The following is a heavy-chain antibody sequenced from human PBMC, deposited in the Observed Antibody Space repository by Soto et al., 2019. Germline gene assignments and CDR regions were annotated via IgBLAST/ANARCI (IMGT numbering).Heavy chain of an antibody. CDR2: INHSGST. Sequence: SETLSLTCAVYGGSFSGYYWSWIRQPPGKGLEWIGEINHSGSTNYNPSLKSRVTLSVDTSKNQFSLKLSSVTAADTAVYYCARAHTPSGRHRRGWFDPWGQGTLVTVSS. CDR3: ARAHTPSGRHRRGWFDP. V-gene: IGHV4-34*01. D-gene: IGHD2-15*01. CDR1: GGSFSGYY. J-gene: IGHJ5*02.